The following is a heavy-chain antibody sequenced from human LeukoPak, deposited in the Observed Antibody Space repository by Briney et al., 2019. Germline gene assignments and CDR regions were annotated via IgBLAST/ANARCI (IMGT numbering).Heavy chain of an antibody. CDR1: GGSFSGYY. CDR2: INHSGST. Sequence: PSETLSLTCAVYGGSFSGYYWSWIRQPPGKGLEWIGEINHSGSTNYNPSLKSRVTISVDTSKNQFSLKLSSVTAADTAVYYCARGRVGYGDYWLRGAFDIWGQGTMVTVSS. CDR3: ARGRVGYGDYWLRGAFDI. J-gene: IGHJ3*02. D-gene: IGHD4-17*01. V-gene: IGHV4-34*01.